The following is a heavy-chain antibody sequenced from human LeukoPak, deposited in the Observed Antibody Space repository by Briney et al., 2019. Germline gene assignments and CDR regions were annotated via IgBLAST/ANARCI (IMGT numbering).Heavy chain of an antibody. J-gene: IGHJ6*02. D-gene: IGHD6-19*01. Sequence: SETLSLTCTVSGGSISGYYWSWIRQPPGKGLEWIGYIYYRGYTIYNPSLKSRVTMSVDTSGNQFSLKLSSVTAADTAVYYCARHDEIPVFRNGLDVWGQGTTVTVSS. CDR1: GGSISGYY. CDR2: IYYRGYT. CDR3: ARHDEIPVFRNGLDV. V-gene: IGHV4-59*08.